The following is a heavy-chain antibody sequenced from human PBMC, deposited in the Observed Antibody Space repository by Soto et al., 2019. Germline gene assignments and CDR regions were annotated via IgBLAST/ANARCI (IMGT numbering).Heavy chain of an antibody. Sequence: QVQLQESGPGLVKPSGTLSLTCAVSGGSISSSNWWSWVRQPPGKGLEWIGEIYHSGSTNYNPSLKSRVTKSVDKSKNQVSLKLSSVTAADTAVYYCASQDIVVVPAAMYYYGMDVWGQGTTVTVSS. CDR3: ASQDIVVVPAAMYYYGMDV. CDR1: GGSISSSNW. J-gene: IGHJ6*02. D-gene: IGHD2-2*01. CDR2: IYHSGST. V-gene: IGHV4-4*02.